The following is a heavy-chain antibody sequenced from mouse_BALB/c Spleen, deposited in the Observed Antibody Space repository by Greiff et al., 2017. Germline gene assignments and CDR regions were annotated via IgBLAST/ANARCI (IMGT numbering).Heavy chain of an antibody. CDR1: GFAFSSYD. J-gene: IGHJ3*01. CDR2: ISSGGGST. D-gene: IGHD3-1*01. V-gene: IGHV5-12-1*01. CDR3: ARGSGYWFAY. Sequence: EVKLVESGGGLVKPGGSLKLSCAASGFAFSSYDMSWVRQTPEKRLEWVTYISSGGGSTYYPDTVKGRFTISRDNAKNTLYLQMSSLKSEDTAMYYCARGSGYWFAYWGQGTLVTVSA.